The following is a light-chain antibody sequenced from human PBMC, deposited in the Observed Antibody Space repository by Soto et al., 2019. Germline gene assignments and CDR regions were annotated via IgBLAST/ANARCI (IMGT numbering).Light chain of an antibody. CDR1: QDVGSF. Sequence: DIQMTQSPSTLSASVGDRVTVTCRASQDVGSFLAWYQQKPGKAPKLLIYLASRLESGVPSRFSGSGSGTEFTLTISGLQPDDFATYFCQQYNSHSFYTCGQGTKLEIK. CDR3: QQYNSHSFYT. V-gene: IGKV1-5*03. CDR2: LAS. J-gene: IGKJ2*01.